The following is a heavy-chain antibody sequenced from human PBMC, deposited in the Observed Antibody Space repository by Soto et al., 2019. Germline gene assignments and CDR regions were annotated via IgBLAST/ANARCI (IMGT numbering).Heavy chain of an antibody. CDR3: AREKHSYYYYYVDV. V-gene: IGHV3-72*01. Sequence: GGSLRLSCAASGFTFSDHYMDWVRQAPGKGLEWVGRTRNKANSYTTEYAASVKGRFTISRDDSKNSLYLQMNSLKTEDTAVYYCAREKHSYYYYYVDVWGKGTTVTVSS. J-gene: IGHJ6*03. CDR2: TRNKANSYTT. CDR1: GFTFSDHY.